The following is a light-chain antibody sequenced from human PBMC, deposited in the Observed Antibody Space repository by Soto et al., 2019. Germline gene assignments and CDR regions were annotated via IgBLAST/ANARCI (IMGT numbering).Light chain of an antibody. CDR3: QKYNSVPWT. CDR2: AAS. CDR1: QDIDNY. Sequence: DIQMTQSPSSLSASVGDRVTITCRASQDIDNYLAWYQQRPGKVPKLLIYAASTLQSGVPSRFSGSGSGTDFTLTISSLQPEDIATYYCQKYNSVPWTFGQGTKLEI. J-gene: IGKJ1*01. V-gene: IGKV1-27*01.